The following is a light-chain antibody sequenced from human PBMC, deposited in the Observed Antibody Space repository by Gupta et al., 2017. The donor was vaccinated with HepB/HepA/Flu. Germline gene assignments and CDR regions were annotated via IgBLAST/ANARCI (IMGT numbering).Light chain of an antibody. CDR3: AAWDNSLSGYV. CDR2: NTN. J-gene: IGLJ1*01. Sequence: QSVLTQPPSASATPGQRVTISCSVSSPNVGRDNVYWYQQHPGAASKLLIYNTNQRPSGVPDRFSGSKSGTSASLAISGLRSEDEADYYCAAWDNSLSGYVFGTGTWVTVL. CDR1: SPNVGRDN. V-gene: IGLV1-47*02.